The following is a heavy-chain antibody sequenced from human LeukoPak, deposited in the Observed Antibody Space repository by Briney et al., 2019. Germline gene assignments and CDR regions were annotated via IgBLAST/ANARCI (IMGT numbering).Heavy chain of an antibody. Sequence: GRSLRLSCAASGFTFSSYAMHWVRQAPGKGLEWVSIIYSGGSTFYADSVKGRFTISRDNSKNTLYLQMNSLRAEDTAVYYCARGGSCLSAFDIWGQGTMVTVSS. CDR2: IYSGGST. CDR3: ARGGSCLSAFDI. V-gene: IGHV3-53*01. D-gene: IGHD1-26*01. J-gene: IGHJ3*02. CDR1: GFTFSSYA.